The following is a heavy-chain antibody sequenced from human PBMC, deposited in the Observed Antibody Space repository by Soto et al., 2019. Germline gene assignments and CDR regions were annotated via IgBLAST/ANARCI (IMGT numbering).Heavy chain of an antibody. J-gene: IGHJ4*02. CDR1: GFRVTSFG. CDR2: ISGLSATT. D-gene: IGHD2-15*01. CDR3: TGGGAARPYY. Sequence: DVVLVNSGGGFVRPGESLRLSCGASGFRVTSFGMNWVRQGPGKGLEWLSYISGLSATTYYADSVRGRFTVSRDNDMNLVFLQLNNLRGDDTAVYYCTGGGAARPYYWGQGSRVVGSS. V-gene: IGHV3-48*04.